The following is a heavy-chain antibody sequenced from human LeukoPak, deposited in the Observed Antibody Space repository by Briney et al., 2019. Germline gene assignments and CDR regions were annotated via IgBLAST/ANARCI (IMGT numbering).Heavy chain of an antibody. Sequence: PGGSLRLSCAASGFTFSSYSMNWVRQAPGKGLEWVSSISSSSSYIYYADSVKGRFTISRDNAKNSLYLQMNSLRAEDTAVYYCARDQGPGRNYFDYWGQGTLVTVSS. CDR2: ISSSSSYI. J-gene: IGHJ4*02. CDR3: ARDQGPGRNYFDY. CDR1: GFTFSSYS. V-gene: IGHV3-21*01. D-gene: IGHD3-10*01.